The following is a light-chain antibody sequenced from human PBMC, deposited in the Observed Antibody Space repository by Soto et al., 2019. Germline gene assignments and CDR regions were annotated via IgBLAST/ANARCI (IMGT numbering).Light chain of an antibody. CDR2: GHN. V-gene: IGLV1-40*01. CDR3: SSYTSSSIYV. Sequence: QSVLTQPPSVSGAPGQRVTISCTGSLSNIGAGYEVHWYQQFPGTAPKLLISGHNNRPSGVPDRFFGSKSGNTASLTISGLQAEDEADYYCSSYTSSSIYVFGSGTKVNV. J-gene: IGLJ1*01. CDR1: LSNIGAGYE.